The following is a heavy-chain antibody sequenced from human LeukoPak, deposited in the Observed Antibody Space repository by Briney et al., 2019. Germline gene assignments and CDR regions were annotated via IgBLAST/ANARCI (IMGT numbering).Heavy chain of an antibody. J-gene: IGHJ4*02. Sequence: GGSLRLSCAASGFTFTNAWMNWVRQAPGKGLEWVGRIKSKTDGGTTENAAPVKGRFTISRDDSKNTLYLQMNSLRAEDTAVYYCARVAQAAATIKGPLDYWGQGTLVTVSS. CDR3: ARVAQAAATIKGPLDY. D-gene: IGHD5-12*01. V-gene: IGHV3-15*07. CDR1: GFTFTNAW. CDR2: IKSKTDGGTT.